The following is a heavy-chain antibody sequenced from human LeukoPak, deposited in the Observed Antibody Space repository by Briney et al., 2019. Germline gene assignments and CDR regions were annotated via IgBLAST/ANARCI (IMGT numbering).Heavy chain of an antibody. V-gene: IGHV4-34*01. CDR2: INHSGST. D-gene: IGHD1-26*01. CDR3: ARGPGGSYFVG. J-gene: IGHJ4*02. Sequence: PSETLSLTCAVYGGSFSGYYWSWIRQPPGKGLEWIGEINHSGSTNYNPPLKSRVTISVDTSKNQFSLKLSSVTAADTAVYYFARGPGGSYFVGWGQGTLVTVSS. CDR1: GGSFSGYY.